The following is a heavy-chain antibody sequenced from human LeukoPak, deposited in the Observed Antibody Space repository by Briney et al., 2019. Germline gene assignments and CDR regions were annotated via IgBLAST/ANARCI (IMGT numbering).Heavy chain of an antibody. Sequence: PGGSLRLSCAASGFTFSNAWMSWVRQAPGKGLEWVGRIKSKTDGGTTDYAAPVKGRFTISRDDSKNTLYLQMNSLKTEDTAVYYCTTRTPSAVYSGYDYEDYWGQGTLVTVSS. V-gene: IGHV3-15*01. J-gene: IGHJ4*02. D-gene: IGHD5-12*01. CDR2: IKSKTDGGTT. CDR1: GFTFSNAW. CDR3: TTRTPSAVYSGYDYEDY.